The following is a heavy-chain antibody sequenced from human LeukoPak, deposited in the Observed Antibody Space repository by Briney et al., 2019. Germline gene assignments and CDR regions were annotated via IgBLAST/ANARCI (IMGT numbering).Heavy chain of an antibody. D-gene: IGHD6-25*01. CDR2: ISGGGGNT. CDR1: GFTFSSYV. J-gene: IGHJ4*02. Sequence: GGSLRLSCAASGFTFSSYVMSWVRQAPGKGLEWVSAISGGGGNTYYSDSVKGRFTISRDNSKNTLYLHMNSLGAEDTAVYYCAKDGVYSSGVDYWGQGTLVTVSS. V-gene: IGHV3-23*01. CDR3: AKDGVYSSGVDY.